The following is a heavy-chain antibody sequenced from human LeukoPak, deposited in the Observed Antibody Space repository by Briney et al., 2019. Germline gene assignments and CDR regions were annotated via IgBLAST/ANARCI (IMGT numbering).Heavy chain of an antibody. CDR1: GGSVSSGSYY. CDR3: ARGSRGYSYG. Sequence: SETLSLTCTVSGGSVSSGSYYWSWIRQPLGKGLEWIGYIYYSGNTNYNPSLKSRVTISVDTSKNQFSLKLSSVTAADTALYYCARGSRGYSYGWGQGTLVTVSS. CDR2: IYYSGNT. D-gene: IGHD5-18*01. J-gene: IGHJ4*02. V-gene: IGHV4-61*01.